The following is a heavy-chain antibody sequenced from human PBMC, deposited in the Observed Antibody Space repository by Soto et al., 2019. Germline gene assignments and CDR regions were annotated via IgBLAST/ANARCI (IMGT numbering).Heavy chain of an antibody. Sequence: GGSLRLSCAASGFTFTNYAMNWVRQAPGKGLEWVSTITGGGGGRTNYADSVKGRFTISRDNSKNTLYLQMNSLRAEDTAVYYCAKGGGYSNYEAGFDYWGQGTLVTVSS. D-gene: IGHD4-4*01. V-gene: IGHV3-23*01. CDR1: GFTFTNYA. CDR3: AKGGGYSNYEAGFDY. CDR2: ITGGGGGRT. J-gene: IGHJ4*02.